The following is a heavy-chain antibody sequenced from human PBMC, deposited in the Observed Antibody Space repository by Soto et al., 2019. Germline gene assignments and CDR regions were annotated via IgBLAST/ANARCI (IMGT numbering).Heavy chain of an antibody. CDR3: ARTSVVVADWFDP. CDR2: IYHSGST. Sequence: QVQLQESGPGLVKPSETLSLTCTVSGGFVSSYYWSWIRQPPGMGLEWIGYIYHSGSTNYNLSLKRRVTISINTSKNPFSLKLNSGTAADTAVYYCARTSVVVADWFDPWGQGTLVTVSS. D-gene: IGHD2-15*01. CDR1: GGFVSSYY. J-gene: IGHJ5*02. V-gene: IGHV4-59*02.